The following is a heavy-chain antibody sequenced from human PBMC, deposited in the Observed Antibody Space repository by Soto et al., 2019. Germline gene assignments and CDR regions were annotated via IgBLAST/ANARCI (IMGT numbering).Heavy chain of an antibody. CDR1: GGTFSSYT. V-gene: IGHV1-69*02. J-gene: IGHJ6*03. CDR2: IITILGIA. D-gene: IGHD6-6*01. CDR3: ARSRIAARLDYYYYMDV. Sequence: ASVKVSCKASGGTFSSYTISWVRQAPGQGLEWMGRIITILGIANYAQKFQGRDTITADKSTSTAYMELSSLRSEDTAVYYCARSRIAARLDYYYYMDVWGKGTTVTVSS.